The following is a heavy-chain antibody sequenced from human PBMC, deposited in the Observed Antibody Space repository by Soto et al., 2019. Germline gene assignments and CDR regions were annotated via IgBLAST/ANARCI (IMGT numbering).Heavy chain of an antibody. Sequence: QVQLQQWGAGLLKPSETLSHTCAVYGGSFSAHYWNWIRQPPGKGLEWIGEVNHSGGTNYNPSLKSRVTISLDTSKNQLSLKLSSVTAADTAVYYCARTSVLDVWGQGTTVTVSS. CDR2: VNHSGGT. CDR3: ARTSVLDV. CDR1: GGSFSAHY. V-gene: IGHV4-34*01. J-gene: IGHJ6*02.